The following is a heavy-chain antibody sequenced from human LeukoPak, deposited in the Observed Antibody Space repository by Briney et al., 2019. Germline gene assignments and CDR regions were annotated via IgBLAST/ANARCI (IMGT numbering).Heavy chain of an antibody. V-gene: IGHV4-4*07. CDR3: ARVPRSYYYYYYMDV. Sequence: SETLSLTCTVSGGSITSYYWSWLRQPAGKGLEWIGRIYSSGTTSYNPSLKSRVTMSADTSKNQFSLKLSSVTAADTAVYYCARVPRSYYYYYYMDVWGKGTTVTVSS. CDR1: GGSITSYY. CDR2: IYSSGTT. J-gene: IGHJ6*03.